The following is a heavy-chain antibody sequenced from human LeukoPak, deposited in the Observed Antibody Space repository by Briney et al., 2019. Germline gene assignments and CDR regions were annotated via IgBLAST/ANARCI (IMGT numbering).Heavy chain of an antibody. CDR3: ARVRGIWFGELSTDYYGMDV. D-gene: IGHD3-10*01. CDR2: ISYDGSNK. CDR1: GFTFSSYV. V-gene: IGHV3-30*03. Sequence: PGGSLRLSCAASGFTFSSYVMHWVRQAPGKGLEWVAVISYDGSNKYYADSVKGRFTISRDNSKNTLYLQMNSLRAEDTAVYYCARVRGIWFGELSTDYYGMDVWGQGTTVTVSS. J-gene: IGHJ6*02.